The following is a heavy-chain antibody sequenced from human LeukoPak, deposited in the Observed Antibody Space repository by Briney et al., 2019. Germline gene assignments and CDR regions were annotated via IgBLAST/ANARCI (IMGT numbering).Heavy chain of an antibody. CDR2: IIPIFGTA. CDR3: ASVGFPGSSGWLYFDY. D-gene: IGHD6-19*01. Sequence: SVKVSCKASGGTFSSYAISWVRQAPGQGLEWMGGIIPIFGTANYAQKFQGRVTITADKSTSTAYMELSSLRSEDTAVYYCASVGFPGSSGWLYFDYWGQGTLVTVSS. CDR1: GGTFSSYA. V-gene: IGHV1-69*06. J-gene: IGHJ4*02.